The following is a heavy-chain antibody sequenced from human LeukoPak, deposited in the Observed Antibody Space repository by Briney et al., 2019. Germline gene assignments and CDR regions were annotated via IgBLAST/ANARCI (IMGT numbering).Heavy chain of an antibody. J-gene: IGHJ4*02. CDR1: GFTFSNND. CDR3: AKGGWLENY. CDR2: ISAGSGAT. D-gene: IGHD5-12*01. Sequence: GGSLRLSCAASGFTFSNNDLSWVRQAPGKGLEWVSAISAGSGATYYADSVKGRFTISRDNVKNTLYLQMNSLRVEDTAVYYCAKGGWLENYWGQGTLVTVS. V-gene: IGHV3-23*01.